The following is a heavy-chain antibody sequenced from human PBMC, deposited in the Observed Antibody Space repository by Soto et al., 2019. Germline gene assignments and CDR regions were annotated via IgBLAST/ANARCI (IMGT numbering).Heavy chain of an antibody. CDR2: IYHSGST. D-gene: IGHD2-2*01. CDR3: ARADYCSSTSCYLLGIPAAWFDP. CDR1: GGSISSSNW. V-gene: IGHV4-4*02. J-gene: IGHJ5*02. Sequence: KTSETLSLTCAVSGGSISSSNWWSWVRQPPGKGLEWIGEIYHSGSTNYNPSLKSRVTISVDKSKNQFSLKLSSVTAADTAVYYCARADYCSSTSCYLLGIPAAWFDPWGQGXLVTVYS.